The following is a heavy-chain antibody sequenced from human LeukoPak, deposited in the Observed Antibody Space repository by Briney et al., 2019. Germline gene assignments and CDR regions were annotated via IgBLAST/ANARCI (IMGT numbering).Heavy chain of an antibody. CDR3: ARALMADLLYGGVNWFDP. CDR1: GGSISSYY. J-gene: IGHJ5*02. V-gene: IGHV4-4*07. CDR2: IYYSGST. D-gene: IGHD2-8*01. Sequence: SETLSLTCTVSGGSISSYYWSWIRQPAGKGLEWIGRIYYSGSTYYNPSLKSRVTISVDTSKNQFSLKLSSVTAADTAVYYCARALMADLLYGGVNWFDPWGQGTLVTVSS.